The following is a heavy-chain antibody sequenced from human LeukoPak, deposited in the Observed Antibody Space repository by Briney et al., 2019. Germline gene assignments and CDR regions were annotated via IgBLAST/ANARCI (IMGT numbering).Heavy chain of an antibody. Sequence: PGGSLRLSCAASGFIFSNYAMSWVRQAPARGLEWVSSLRGDGETFYADSVKSRFTLSRDDSRNKVYLQLNNLRVEDTAVYYCAKASWVSSADAVLWGQGTLVTVSS. V-gene: IGHV3-23*01. CDR2: LRGDGET. CDR1: GFIFSNYA. D-gene: IGHD3-16*01. J-gene: IGHJ4*02. CDR3: AKASWVSSADAVL.